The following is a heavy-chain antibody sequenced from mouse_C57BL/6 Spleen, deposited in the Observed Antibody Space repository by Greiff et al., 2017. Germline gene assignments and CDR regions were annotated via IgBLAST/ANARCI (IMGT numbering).Heavy chain of an antibody. V-gene: IGHV5-17*01. CDR2: ISSGSSTI. Sequence: EVHLVESGGGLVKPGGSLKLSCAASGFTFSDYGMHWVRQAPEKGLEWVAYISSGSSTIYYADTVKGRFTISRDNAKNTLFLQMTSLRSEDTAMYYCARGEGNYHYFDYWGQGTTLTVSS. CDR3: ARGEGNYHYFDY. J-gene: IGHJ2*01. CDR1: GFTFSDYG. D-gene: IGHD2-1*01.